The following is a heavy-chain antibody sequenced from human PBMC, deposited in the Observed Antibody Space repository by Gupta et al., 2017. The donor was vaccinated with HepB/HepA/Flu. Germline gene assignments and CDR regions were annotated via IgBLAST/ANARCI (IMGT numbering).Heavy chain of an antibody. CDR3: ARDRTIFGVGEVDP. CDR1: GFTFRSYA. CDR2: ISYDGSNK. J-gene: IGHJ5*02. D-gene: IGHD3-3*01. V-gene: IGHV3-30-3*01. Sequence: QVRLVESGGGVVQPGRSLRLSCAASGFTFRSYAMHWVRQAPGKGLEWVAVISYDGSNKYYADSVKGRCTIARDNSKNTLYLQMNSLRGEDTAVYSCARDRTIFGVGEVDPCGQGTLVTVSS.